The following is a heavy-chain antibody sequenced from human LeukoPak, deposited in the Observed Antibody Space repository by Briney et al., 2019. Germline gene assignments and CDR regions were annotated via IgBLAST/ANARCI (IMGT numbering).Heavy chain of an antibody. Sequence: EPSQTLSLTCTVSGGSISSGGYYWSWIRQRPGKGLEWIGYIYYSGSTYYNPSLKSRVTISVDTSKNQFSLKLSSVTAADTAVYYCARASDFWSGYSGFDYWGQGTLVTVSS. CDR3: ARASDFWSGYSGFDY. CDR1: GGSISSGGYY. J-gene: IGHJ4*02. D-gene: IGHD3-3*01. CDR2: IYYSGST. V-gene: IGHV4-31*03.